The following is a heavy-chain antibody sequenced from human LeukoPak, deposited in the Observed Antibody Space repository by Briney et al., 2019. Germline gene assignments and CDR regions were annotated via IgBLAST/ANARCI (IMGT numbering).Heavy chain of an antibody. V-gene: IGHV4-59*13. CDR3: VRKIAAGSLTP. Sequence: SETLSLTCSVSNGFISGYYWTWIRQPPGKRLEWLGYIYSTGSTNYNPSLKSRIAISVDTCKNQFYLNLTSVSAADTAVYFCVRKIAAGSLTPWGQGTLVTVSS. CDR1: NGFISGYY. J-gene: IGHJ5*02. CDR2: IYSTGST. D-gene: IGHD6-13*01.